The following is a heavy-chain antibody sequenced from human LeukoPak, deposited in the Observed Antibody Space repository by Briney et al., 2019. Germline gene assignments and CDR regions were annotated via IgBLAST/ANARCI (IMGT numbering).Heavy chain of an antibody. V-gene: IGHV4-4*07. Sequence: MASETLSLTCTVSGGSISNYYWSWIRQPAGKGLEWIGRIYTSGSANYNPSLKSRVTMSIDTSKNQFSLKLNSVTAADTAVYYCARGTLPDYWGQGTLVTVSP. CDR2: IYTSGSA. CDR1: GGSISNYY. J-gene: IGHJ4*02. D-gene: IGHD1-7*01. CDR3: ARGTLPDY.